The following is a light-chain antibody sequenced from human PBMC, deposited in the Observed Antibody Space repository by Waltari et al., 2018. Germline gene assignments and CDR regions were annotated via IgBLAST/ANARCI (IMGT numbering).Light chain of an antibody. CDR2: DEN. Sequence: SSALTQDPAMSVALGQTVTIPCRGQSLTIFSPNWYQQKPGQAPLLVLYDENKRPSGIPDRFSGSSSGSSASLIITGAQAEDEAAYYCNSRDTRGNHVLFGGGTKLTVL. CDR1: SLTIFS. V-gene: IGLV3-19*01. J-gene: IGLJ2*01. CDR3: NSRDTRGNHVL.